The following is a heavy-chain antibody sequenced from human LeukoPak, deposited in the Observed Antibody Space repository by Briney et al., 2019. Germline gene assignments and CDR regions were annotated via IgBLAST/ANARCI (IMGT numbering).Heavy chain of an antibody. CDR2: ISSSSSYI. D-gene: IGHD5-12*01. V-gene: IGHV3-21*01. Sequence: GGSLRLSRAASGFTFSSYSMNWVRQAPGKGLEWVSSISSSSSYIYYADSVKGRFTISRDNAKNSLYLQMNSLRAEDTAVYYCARDLSGYSGYDLFYWGQGTLVTVSS. J-gene: IGHJ4*02. CDR3: ARDLSGYSGYDLFY. CDR1: GFTFSSYS.